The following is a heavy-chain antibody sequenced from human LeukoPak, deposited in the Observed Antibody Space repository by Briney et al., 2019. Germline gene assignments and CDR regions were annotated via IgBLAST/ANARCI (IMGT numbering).Heavy chain of an antibody. D-gene: IGHD2-15*01. J-gene: IGHJ4*02. CDR3: ARNRSDCSSGSCSFTGFDS. CDR1: GGPISSTNSY. CDR2: IYYSGST. V-gene: IGHV4-39*01. Sequence: PSETLSLTCTVSGGPISSTNSYWGWIRQPPGKGLEWIGSIYYSGSTRYNPSLKSRVSISVDTSRSEFSLRLRSVTAGDTAIYYCARNRSDCSSGSCSFTGFDSWGQGILVAVSS.